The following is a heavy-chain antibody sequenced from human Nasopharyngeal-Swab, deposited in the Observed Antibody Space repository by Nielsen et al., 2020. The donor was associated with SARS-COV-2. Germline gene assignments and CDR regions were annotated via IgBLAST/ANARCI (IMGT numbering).Heavy chain of an antibody. D-gene: IGHD2-15*01. J-gene: IGHJ2*01. CDR1: GSSFTPKC. V-gene: IGHV5-51*01. Sequence: GGSLRLSCMPSGSSFTPKCIGWVRQMPGKGLEWVGSIYPGDSDTRYSPSVQGQVTISADKSISTAYLQWSTLKASDTAIYYCARGPRYFDLWGRGTLVTVSS. CDR2: IYPGDSDT. CDR3: ARGPRYFDL.